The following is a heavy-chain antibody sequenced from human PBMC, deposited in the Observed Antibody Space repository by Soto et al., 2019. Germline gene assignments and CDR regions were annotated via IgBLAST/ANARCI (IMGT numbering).Heavy chain of an antibody. CDR3: ARERGGSITIFGVVISPPDY. V-gene: IGHV3-7*01. D-gene: IGHD3-3*01. CDR2: IKQDGSEK. J-gene: IGHJ4*02. CDR1: GFTFSSYW. Sequence: SGGSLRLSCAASGFTFSSYWMSWVRQAPGKGLEWVANIKQDGSEKYVDSVKGRFTISRDNAKNSLYLQMNSLRAEDTAVYYCARERGGSITIFGVVISPPDYWGQGTLVTVSS.